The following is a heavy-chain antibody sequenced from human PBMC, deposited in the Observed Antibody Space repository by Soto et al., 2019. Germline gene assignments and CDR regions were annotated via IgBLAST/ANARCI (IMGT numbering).Heavy chain of an antibody. CDR2: IYYSGST. V-gene: IGHV4-30-4*01. CDR1: GGSISSGDYY. J-gene: IGHJ5*02. Sequence: PSETLSLTCTVSGGSISSGDYYWSWIRQPPGKGLEWIGYIYYSGSTYYNPSLKSRVTISVDTSKNQFSLKLSSVTAADTAVYYCARDIAAESWFDPWGQGTLVTVS. D-gene: IGHD6-13*01. CDR3: ARDIAAESWFDP.